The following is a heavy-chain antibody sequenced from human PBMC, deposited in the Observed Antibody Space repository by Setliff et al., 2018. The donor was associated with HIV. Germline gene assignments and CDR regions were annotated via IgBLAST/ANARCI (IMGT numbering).Heavy chain of an antibody. Sequence: SETLSLTCTVSGGSIRNEDYFWSWIRQPAGKGLEWIVRFYTSGSTNYNPPFKSRVTISEGTSENQFSLKLTSVTAADTAIYYCARGGGRVVRGLIGMYYFDYWSQGILVTSPQ. J-gene: IGHJ4*02. CDR2: FYTSGST. CDR3: ARGGGRVVRGLIGMYYFDY. V-gene: IGHV4-61*02. CDR1: GGSIRNEDYF. D-gene: IGHD3-10*01.